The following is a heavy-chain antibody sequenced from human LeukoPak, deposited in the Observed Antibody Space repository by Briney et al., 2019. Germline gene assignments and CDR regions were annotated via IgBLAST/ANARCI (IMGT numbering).Heavy chain of an antibody. CDR3: AMGIAAAGLGNY. CDR2: IIPILGIA. V-gene: IGHV1-69*04. J-gene: IGHJ4*02. D-gene: IGHD6-13*01. CDR1: GGTFSSYA. Sequence: ASVKVSCKASGGTFSSYAISWVRQAPGQGLEWMGRIIPILGIANYAQKFQGRVTITADKSTSTAYMELSSLRSEDTAVYYCAMGIAAAGLGNYWGQGTLVTVSS.